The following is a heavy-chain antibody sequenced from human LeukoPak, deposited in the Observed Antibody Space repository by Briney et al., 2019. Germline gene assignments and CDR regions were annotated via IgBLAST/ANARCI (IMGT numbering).Heavy chain of an antibody. V-gene: IGHV4-59*12. CDR2: INYSGST. Sequence: SETLSLTCTVSGGSISTYYWSWIRQPPGKGLEWIGYINYSGSTNYSPSLKSRVTISVDTSKNRFSLRLSSLTAADTAVYFCARERSKLGTKIWDYWGQGTLVTVSS. J-gene: IGHJ4*02. CDR3: ARERSKLGTKIWDY. CDR1: GGSISTYY. D-gene: IGHD7-27*01.